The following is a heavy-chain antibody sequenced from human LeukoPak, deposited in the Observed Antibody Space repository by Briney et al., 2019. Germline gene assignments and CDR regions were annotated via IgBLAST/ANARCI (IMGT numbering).Heavy chain of an antibody. CDR2: IYYSGST. CDR1: GGSISSGGYS. D-gene: IGHD6-13*01. J-gene: IGHJ4*02. Sequence: SETLSLTCAVSGGSISSGGYSWSWIRQPPGKSLEWIGYIYYSGSTYYNPSLKSRVTISVDTSKNQFSLKLSSVTAADTAVYYCASQYSSSWSHFDYWGQGTLVTVSS. CDR3: ASQYSSSWSHFDY. V-gene: IGHV4-31*11.